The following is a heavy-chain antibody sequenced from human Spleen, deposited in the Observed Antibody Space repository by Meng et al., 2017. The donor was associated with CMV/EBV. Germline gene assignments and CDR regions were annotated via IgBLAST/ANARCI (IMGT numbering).Heavy chain of an antibody. D-gene: IGHD1-26*01. V-gene: IGHV4-61*01. CDR1: GGAISGSRHF. CDR2: IYYSGST. Sequence: SETLSLTCTVSGGAISGSRHFWGWIRQPPGKGLEWIGYIYYSGSTNYNPSLKSRVTISVDTSKNQFSLKLSSVTAADTAVYYCARDRAGAYYYYGMDVWGQGTTVTVSS. J-gene: IGHJ6*02. CDR3: ARDRAGAYYYYGMDV.